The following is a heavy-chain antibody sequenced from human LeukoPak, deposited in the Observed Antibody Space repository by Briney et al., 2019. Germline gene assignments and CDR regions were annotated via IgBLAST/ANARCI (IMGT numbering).Heavy chain of an antibody. J-gene: IGHJ1*01. CDR3: ARAPAEIGGYYPEYFRH. CDR1: GFTFSRYW. D-gene: IGHD3-22*01. CDR2: IKSDGST. V-gene: IGHV3-74*01. Sequence: GGSLTLSCAPSGFTFSRYWMHWVRQAPGKGLVWVSRIKSDGSTNYADSVKGRFTISRDNAKNTVSLQMNSLRDEDTGVYYCARAPAEIGGYYPEYFRHWGQGTLVTVSS.